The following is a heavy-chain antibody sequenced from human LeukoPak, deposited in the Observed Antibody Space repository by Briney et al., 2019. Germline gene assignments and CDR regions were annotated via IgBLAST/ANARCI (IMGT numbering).Heavy chain of an antibody. CDR2: MNPNSGNT. D-gene: IGHD1-26*01. Sequence: ASVKVSCKASGYTFTSYDINWVRQATGQGLEWMGWMNPNSGNTGYAQKFQGRVTMTRNTSISAAYMELSSLRSEDTAVYYCARGRGALGATHIDYWGQGTLVTVSS. CDR3: ARGRGALGATHIDY. J-gene: IGHJ4*02. CDR1: GYTFTSYD. V-gene: IGHV1-8*01.